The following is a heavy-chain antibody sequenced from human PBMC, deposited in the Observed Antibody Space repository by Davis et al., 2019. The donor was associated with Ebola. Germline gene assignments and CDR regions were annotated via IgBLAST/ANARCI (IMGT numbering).Heavy chain of an antibody. CDR2: ISAYNGNT. CDR3: ARGVRYYDSSGYLYYYYGMDV. J-gene: IGHJ6*02. D-gene: IGHD3-22*01. CDR1: GYTFTSYD. Sequence: ASVKVSCKASGYTFTSYDINWVRQAPGQGLEWMGWISAYNGNTNYAQKLQGRVTMTTDTSTSTAYMELRSLRSDDTAVYYCARGVRYYDSSGYLYYYYGMDVWGQGTTVTVSS. V-gene: IGHV1-18*01.